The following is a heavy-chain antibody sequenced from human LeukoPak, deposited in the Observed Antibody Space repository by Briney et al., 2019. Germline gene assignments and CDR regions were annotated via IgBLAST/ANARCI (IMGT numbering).Heavy chain of an antibody. Sequence: PGGSLRLSCAASGFTFSSYSMNWVRQAPGKGLEWVSSISSSSSYIYYADSVKGRFTISRDNARNSLYLQMNSLRAEDTAVYYCARTDTAMATDWFDPWGQGTLVTVSS. V-gene: IGHV3-21*01. D-gene: IGHD5-18*01. CDR2: ISSSSSYI. CDR3: ARTDTAMATDWFDP. CDR1: GFTFSSYS. J-gene: IGHJ5*02.